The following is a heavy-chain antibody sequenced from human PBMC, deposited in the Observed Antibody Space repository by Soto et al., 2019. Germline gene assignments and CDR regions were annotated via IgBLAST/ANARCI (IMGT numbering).Heavy chain of an antibody. Sequence: NPSETLSLTCTVSGGSISSGGYYWSWIRQHPGKGLEWIGYIYYSGSTYYNPSLKSRVTISVDTSKNQFSLKLSSVTAADTAVYYCARSGAVRGVIMGTFGYWGQGTLVTVSS. CDR3: ARSGAVRGVIMGTFGY. V-gene: IGHV4-31*03. CDR1: GGSISSGGYY. CDR2: IYYSGST. J-gene: IGHJ4*02. D-gene: IGHD3-10*01.